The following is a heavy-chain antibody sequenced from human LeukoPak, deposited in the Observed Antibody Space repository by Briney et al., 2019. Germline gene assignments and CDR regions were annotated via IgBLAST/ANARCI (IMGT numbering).Heavy chain of an antibody. CDR1: GESLSGYY. CDR3: ARRYSGSQFDY. J-gene: IGHJ4*02. V-gene: IGHV4-34*01. Sequence: PSETLSLTCAVYGESLSGYYWSWTRHPPGKGLEWSGEIKHRKSTSHNPPLKSRVTMSVDTSKIQFSVKLSSVTAADTAVYYYARRYSGSQFDYWGQGTLVTVSS. D-gene: IGHD1-26*01. CDR2: IKHRKST.